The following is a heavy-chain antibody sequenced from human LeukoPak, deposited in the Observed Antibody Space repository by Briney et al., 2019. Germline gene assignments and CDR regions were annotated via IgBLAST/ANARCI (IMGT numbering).Heavy chain of an antibody. CDR3: ARSVYSRSPGP. CDR1: GYSISSGYL. J-gene: IGHJ5*02. CDR2: IDGSGSS. D-gene: IGHD6-13*01. V-gene: IGHV4-38-2*02. Sequence: SETLSLTCTVSGYSISSGYLWGWIRQPPGKGLEWIGSIDGSGSSYYNPSLKSRVTISVDTSRNQFSLKMTSVTAADTAVYYCARSVYSRSPGPWGQGTLVTVSS.